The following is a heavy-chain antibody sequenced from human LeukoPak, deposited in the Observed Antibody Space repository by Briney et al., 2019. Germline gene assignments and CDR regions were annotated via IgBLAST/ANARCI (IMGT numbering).Heavy chain of an antibody. V-gene: IGHV3-30*18. CDR2: ISYDGNNK. J-gene: IGHJ6*02. D-gene: IGHD4-17*01. Sequence: PGGSLRLSCAASGFTFSSYGMHWVRQAPGKGLEWVAVISYDGNNKYYADSAKGRFTISRDNSKNTLYLQMNSLRAEDTAVYYCAKAPHDYGDYVKVYYYYGMDVWGQGTTVTVSS. CDR1: GFTFSSYG. CDR3: AKAPHDYGDYVKVYYYYGMDV.